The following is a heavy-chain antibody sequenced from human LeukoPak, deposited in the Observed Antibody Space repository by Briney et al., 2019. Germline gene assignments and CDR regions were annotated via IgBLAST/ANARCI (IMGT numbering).Heavy chain of an antibody. D-gene: IGHD5-12*01. CDR2: INPNSGGT. CDR3: ARDPGPIVATIYNWFDP. Sequence: ASVKVSCKASGYTFTGYFIHWVRQASGQGLEWMGWINPNSGGTNYAQKLQGRVTMTTDTSTSTAYMELRSLRSDDTAVYYCARDPGPIVATIYNWFDPWGQGTLVTVSS. CDR1: GYTFTGYF. J-gene: IGHJ5*02. V-gene: IGHV1-2*02.